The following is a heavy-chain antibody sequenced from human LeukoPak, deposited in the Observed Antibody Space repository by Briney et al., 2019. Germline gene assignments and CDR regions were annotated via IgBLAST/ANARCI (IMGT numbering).Heavy chain of an antibody. CDR1: GGSFSGYY. J-gene: IGHJ4*02. CDR2: INHSGST. V-gene: IGHV4-34*01. CDR3: ARGGGWTTVSNFDY. Sequence: SETLSLTCAVYGGSFSGYYWSWIRQPPGKGLEWIGEINHSGSTNYNPSLKSRVTISVDTSKNQFSLKLSSVTAADTAVYYCARGGGWTTVSNFDYWGQGTLVTVSS. D-gene: IGHD4-11*01.